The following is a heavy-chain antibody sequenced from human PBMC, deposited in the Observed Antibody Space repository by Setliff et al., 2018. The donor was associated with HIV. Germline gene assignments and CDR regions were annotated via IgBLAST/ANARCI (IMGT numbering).Heavy chain of an antibody. D-gene: IGHD4-17*01. J-gene: IGHJ4*02. V-gene: IGHV4-61*01. Sequence: PSETLSLTCTVSSGSVGSGSYYWSWIRQPPGKGLEYIGYIYYTWSTTYNPSLKSRVSMSIDTSKNQFSLRLTSVTAADTAVYYCARDPPGHGDSNDYWGQGTLVTVSS. CDR1: SGSVGSGSYY. CDR2: IYYTWST. CDR3: ARDPPGHGDSNDY.